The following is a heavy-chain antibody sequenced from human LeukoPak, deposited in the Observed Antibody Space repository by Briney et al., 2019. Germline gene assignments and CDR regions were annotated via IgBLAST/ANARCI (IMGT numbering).Heavy chain of an antibody. CDR1: GFTFDDYA. CDR2: ITWNSDDM. J-gene: IGHJ4*02. V-gene: IGHV3-9*01. CDR3: TRVTSWRTGFDY. Sequence: GRSLRLSCAASGFTFDDYAMHWVRQAPGKGLEWVSGITWNSDDMAYADSVKGRFTISRDNAKNCLYLQMNSLTVEDTALYYCTRVTSWRTGFDYWGQGTLVTVSS. D-gene: IGHD1-1*01.